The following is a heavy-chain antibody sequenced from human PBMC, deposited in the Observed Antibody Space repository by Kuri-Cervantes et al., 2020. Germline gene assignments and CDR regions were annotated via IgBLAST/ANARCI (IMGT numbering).Heavy chain of an antibody. J-gene: IGHJ4*02. D-gene: IGHD4-17*01. CDR3: AKSSYGDYYY. V-gene: IGHV3-48*03. CDR2: ISRGGLTI. CDR1: GFTFSSYE. Sequence: GGSLRLSCASSGFTFSSYEMNWVRQAPGKGLEWVSYISRGGLTIYYADSVKGRFTISRDNAKNSVSLQVNSLRAEDTAVYYCAKSSYGDYYYWGQGTLVTVSS.